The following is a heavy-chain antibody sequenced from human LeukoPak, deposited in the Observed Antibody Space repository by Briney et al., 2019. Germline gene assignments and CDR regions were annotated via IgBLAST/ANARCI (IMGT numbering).Heavy chain of an antibody. V-gene: IGHV5-51*01. Sequence: GASLKISCKGSGSSFTSYWIGWVRQLPGKGLEWMGIIYPGDSDTRYSPSFQGQVTISADKSISTAYLQWSSLKASDTAMYYCARQASHYYYYMDVWGKGTTVTVSS. J-gene: IGHJ6*03. CDR3: ARQASHYYYYMDV. CDR1: GSSFTSYW. D-gene: IGHD2-21*01. CDR2: IYPGDSDT.